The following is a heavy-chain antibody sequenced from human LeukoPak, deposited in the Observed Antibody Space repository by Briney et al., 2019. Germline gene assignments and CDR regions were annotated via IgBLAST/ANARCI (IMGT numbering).Heavy chain of an antibody. Sequence: PGRSLRLSCAASGFTFSAYDVHWVREAPGKGLEWVALISDDGRNKYYADSVKGRFTISRDNSKNTLYLQMNSLRAEDTAVYYCAKDLLGVKYQLLSFYYYYYGMDVWGQGTTVTVSS. V-gene: IGHV3-30*18. CDR2: ISDDGRNK. J-gene: IGHJ6*02. CDR3: AKDLLGVKYQLLSFYYYYYGMDV. D-gene: IGHD2-2*01. CDR1: GFTFSAYD.